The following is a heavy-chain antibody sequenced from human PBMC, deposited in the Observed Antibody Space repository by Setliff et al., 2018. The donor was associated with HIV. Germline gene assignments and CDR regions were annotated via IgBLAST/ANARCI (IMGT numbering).Heavy chain of an antibody. CDR2: INSDGSIT. J-gene: IGHJ6*02. CDR1: GFTFSNYD. V-gene: IGHV3-74*01. D-gene: IGHD2-8*01. CDR3: ARPHAVWVYGMDV. Sequence: GGSLRLSCAASGFTFSNYDMTWVRQAPGKGLEWVSRINSDGSITDYADSVKGRFTISRDNAKNTLYMQMNSLRAEDTAVYYCARPHAVWVYGMDVWGQGTTVTVSS.